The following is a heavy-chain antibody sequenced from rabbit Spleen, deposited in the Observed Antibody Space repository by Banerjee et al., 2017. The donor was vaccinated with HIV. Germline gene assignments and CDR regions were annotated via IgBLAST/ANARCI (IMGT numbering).Heavy chain of an antibody. Sequence: QLVESGGGLVKPEGSLKLSCKASGFDFSTYSMSWVRQAPGKGLEWIGYIDPLFGKTYYASWVNGRFTISSHNAQNTLYLQLNSLTAADTATYFCVRDRANIGGDYGPYYFDLWGPGTLVTVS. CDR1: GFDFSTYS. D-gene: IGHD2-1*01. CDR3: VRDRANIGGDYGPYYFDL. CDR2: IDPLFGKT. J-gene: IGHJ4*01. V-gene: IGHV1S7*01.